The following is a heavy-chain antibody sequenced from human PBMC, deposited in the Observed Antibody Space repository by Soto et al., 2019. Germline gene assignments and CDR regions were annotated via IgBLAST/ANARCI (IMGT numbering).Heavy chain of an antibody. Sequence: PSETLSLTCTVSGGSISSSGYYWSWIRQPPGKGLEWIGYIYYSGSTNYNPSLKSRVTISVDTSKNQFSLKLSSVTAADTAVYYCAEQGPPTGPFNFARLIGTPGHFDYWGQGTLVTVSS. CDR2: IYYSGST. V-gene: IGHV4-61*05. CDR3: AEQGPPTGPFNFARLIGTPGHFDY. D-gene: IGHD3-9*01. J-gene: IGHJ4*02. CDR1: GGSISSSGYY.